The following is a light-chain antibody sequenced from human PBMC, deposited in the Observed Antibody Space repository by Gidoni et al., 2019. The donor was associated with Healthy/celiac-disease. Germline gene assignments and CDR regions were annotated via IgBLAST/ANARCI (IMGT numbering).Light chain of an antibody. CDR2: GAS. J-gene: IGKJ4*01. V-gene: IGKV3-20*01. Sequence: EIVLTQSPGTLSLSPGERATLSCRASQSVSSSYLAWYQQKPGQAPRLLIYGASSRATGIPDRFSGSGSGTDFTLTTSRLEPEDFAVYYCQQYGSSQTFXGXTKVEIK. CDR1: QSVSSSY. CDR3: QQYGSSQT.